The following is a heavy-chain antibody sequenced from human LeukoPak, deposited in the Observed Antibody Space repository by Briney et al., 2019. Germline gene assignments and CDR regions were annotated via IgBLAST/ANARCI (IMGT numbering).Heavy chain of an antibody. CDR2: ISGSGGST. CDR1: GFSFSSYA. V-gene: IGHV3-23*01. J-gene: IGHJ4*02. CDR3: AKASHPLYYYVSLDY. Sequence: TGGSLRLSCAASGFSFSSYAMSWVRQAPGKRLEWVSAISGSGGSTYYADSVKGRFTISRDNSKNTLYLQMNSLRAEDTAVYYCAKASHPLYYYVSLDYWGQGTLVTVSS. D-gene: IGHD3-10*02.